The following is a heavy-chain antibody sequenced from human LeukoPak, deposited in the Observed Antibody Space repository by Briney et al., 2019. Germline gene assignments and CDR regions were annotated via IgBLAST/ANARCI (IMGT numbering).Heavy chain of an antibody. Sequence: GGSLRLSCVASGFRFSDYAMTWVRQAPGKGLEWISYISSGSSTIYYADSVKGRFTISRDNAKNSLYLHLSSLRAEDTAVYYCARSGSSYDGSQSWFDYWGQGTLVTVSS. D-gene: IGHD3-22*01. V-gene: IGHV3-48*01. CDR3: ARSGSSYDGSQSWFDY. CDR1: GFRFSDYA. J-gene: IGHJ4*02. CDR2: ISSGSSTI.